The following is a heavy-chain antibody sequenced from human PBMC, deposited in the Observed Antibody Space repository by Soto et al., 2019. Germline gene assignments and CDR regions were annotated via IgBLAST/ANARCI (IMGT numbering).Heavy chain of an antibody. J-gene: IGHJ4*02. D-gene: IGHD1-26*01. CDR1: GFSFSTYN. CDR2: INGRSNYK. CDR3: VREDGLVGSNSAFDY. V-gene: IGHV3-21*02. Sequence: EVQVVESGGGLVKPGGSLRLSCATSGFSFSTYNMNWVRQAPGKGLEWVSSINGRSNYKYYTDSVKGRFAISRDNPKNSLYLQMDSLRVEDTAVYYCVREDGLVGSNSAFDYWGKGTLVTVSS.